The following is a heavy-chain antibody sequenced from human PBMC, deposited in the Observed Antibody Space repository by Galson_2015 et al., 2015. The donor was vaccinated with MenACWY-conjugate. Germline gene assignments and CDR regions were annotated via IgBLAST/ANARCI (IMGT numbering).Heavy chain of an antibody. V-gene: IGHV3-53*01. CDR1: GFAVSTMY. CDR3: AGGWWDLDY. D-gene: IGHD2-15*01. CDR2: VYKDGVP. Sequence: SLRLSCAASGFAVSTMYMGWVRQAPGKGLEWVAIVYKDGVPAHVDSVKGRFTISRDSSRNTLHLQINNLRAEDTAVYYCAGGWWDLDYWGQGSLVTVSS. J-gene: IGHJ4*02.